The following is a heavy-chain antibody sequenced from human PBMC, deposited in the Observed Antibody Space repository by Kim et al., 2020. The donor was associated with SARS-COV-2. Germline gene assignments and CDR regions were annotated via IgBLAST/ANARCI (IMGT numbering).Heavy chain of an antibody. CDR3: ARDGGTRDGRTLLGCFDN. CDR1: GYTFTDQY. J-gene: IGHJ4*01. Sequence: ASVKVSCKASGYTFTDQYIHWVRQAPGQGLEWMGWIDPKTGVIKYGDILKGRVTITRDMSVGTVYVEIMDLTYNDTAIYYCARDGGTRDGRTLLGCFDNW. V-gene: IGHV1-2*02. CDR2: IDPKTGVI. D-gene: IGHD3-16*01.